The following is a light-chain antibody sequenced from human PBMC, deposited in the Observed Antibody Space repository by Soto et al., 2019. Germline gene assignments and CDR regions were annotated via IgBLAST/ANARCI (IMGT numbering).Light chain of an antibody. CDR2: DNN. Sequence: LTQPPSVSAAPGQKVTISCSGSSSNIGSNYVSWYQQLPGAAPKLLIYDNNRGPSGIPDRFSGSKSGTSATLGITGLQTGDEADYYCGTWDSSLRVVIFGGGTKLTVL. V-gene: IGLV1-51*01. J-gene: IGLJ2*01. CDR3: GTWDSSLRVVI. CDR1: SSNIGSNY.